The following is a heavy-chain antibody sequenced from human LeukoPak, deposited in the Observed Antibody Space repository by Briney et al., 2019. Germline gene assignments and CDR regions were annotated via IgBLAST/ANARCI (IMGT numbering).Heavy chain of an antibody. Sequence: GGSLRLSCAASGFTFSRYGMHWVRQAPGKGLEWVAFIRYDGSNKYYADSVKGRFTISRDNSKNTLYLQMNSLRAEDTAVYYCASHSPHSGSLDYWGQGTLVTVSS. V-gene: IGHV3-30*02. J-gene: IGHJ4*02. CDR2: IRYDGSNK. CDR3: ASHSPHSGSLDY. CDR1: GFTFSRYG. D-gene: IGHD1-26*01.